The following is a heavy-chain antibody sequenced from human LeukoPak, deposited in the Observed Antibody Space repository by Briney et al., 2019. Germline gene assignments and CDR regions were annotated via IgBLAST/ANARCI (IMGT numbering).Heavy chain of an antibody. J-gene: IGHJ4*02. V-gene: IGHV3-30-3*01. CDR3: ARAQRMIVVADPFDY. CDR1: GFTFSSYA. Sequence: GRSLRLSCAASGFTFSSYAMHWVRQAPGKGLEWVAVISYDGSNKYYADSVKGRFTISRDNSKNTLYLQMNGLRAEDTAVYYCARAQRMIVVADPFDYWGQGTLVTVSS. D-gene: IGHD3-22*01. CDR2: ISYDGSNK.